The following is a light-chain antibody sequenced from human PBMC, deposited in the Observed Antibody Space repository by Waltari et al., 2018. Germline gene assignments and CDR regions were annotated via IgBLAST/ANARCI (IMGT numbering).Light chain of an antibody. V-gene: IGKV1-16*01. CDR1: QDISNY. CDR2: AAS. CDR3: QQDNIYPPA. J-gene: IGKJ3*01. Sequence: QLTQSPSSLSASLADRVTITCRASQDISNYLAWFQQKPGKAPRSLIYAASRWQSGVKSRFSGSGSGTDFTLTISSLQPEDFATYYWQQDNIYPPAFGTGNRVEIK.